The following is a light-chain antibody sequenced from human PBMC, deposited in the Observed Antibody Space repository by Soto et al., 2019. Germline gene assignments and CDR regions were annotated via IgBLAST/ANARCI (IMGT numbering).Light chain of an antibody. J-gene: IGLJ2*01. CDR2: RNN. CDR3: AAWDDSLRGV. CDR1: SSNIGSNY. Sequence: QSVLTQPPSASGTPGQRVTISCSGSSSNIGSNYVYWYQQLPGTAPKLLIYRNNQRPSGVPDRFSGSKSGTSASLAISGLRYEDEADYYCAAWDDSLRGVFGGGTQLTVL. V-gene: IGLV1-47*01.